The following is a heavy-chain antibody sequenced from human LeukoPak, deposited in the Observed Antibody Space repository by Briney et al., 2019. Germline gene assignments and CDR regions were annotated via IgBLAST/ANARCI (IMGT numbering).Heavy chain of an antibody. V-gene: IGHV1-2*02. CDR1: GYTFTGYY. CDR3: ARGGRIQLYSSQLNNWFDP. J-gene: IGHJ5*02. D-gene: IGHD5-18*01. CDR2: INPNSGGT. Sequence: ASVKVSCKASGYTFTGYYMHWVRQAPGQGLEWMGWINPNSGGTNYAQKFQGRVTMTRDTSISTAYMELSRLRSDDTAVYYCARGGRIQLYSSQLNNWFDPWGQGTLVTVSS.